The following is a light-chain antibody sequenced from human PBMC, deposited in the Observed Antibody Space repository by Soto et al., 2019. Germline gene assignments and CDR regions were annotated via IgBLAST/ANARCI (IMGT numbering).Light chain of an antibody. V-gene: IGKV1-5*03. CDR2: KAS. CDR3: QQYNSYPYS. Sequence: IQMTQSPSTLSASVGDRVSITCRASQTIFSWLAWYQQKPGKAPKLVIYKASSLESGVPSRYSGSGSGTEFTLTISGLQPDDRATYYCQQYNSYPYSFGQGTKLEIK. CDR1: QTIFSW. J-gene: IGKJ2*03.